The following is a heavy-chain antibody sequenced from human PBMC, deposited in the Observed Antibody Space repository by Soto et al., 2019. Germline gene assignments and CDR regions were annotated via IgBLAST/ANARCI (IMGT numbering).Heavy chain of an antibody. V-gene: IGHV3-11*01. J-gene: IGHJ4*02. CDR2: ISSSGSTI. D-gene: IGHD3-22*01. CDR3: ARDWLLLDY. CDR1: GFTFSDYY. Sequence: GGSLRLSCAASGFTFSDYYMTWIRQAPGKGLEWVSYISSSGSTIYYAAAVKGRFTISRDNAKNSLFLQMNSLRAEDTAIYYCARDWLLLDYWGQGTLVTVSS.